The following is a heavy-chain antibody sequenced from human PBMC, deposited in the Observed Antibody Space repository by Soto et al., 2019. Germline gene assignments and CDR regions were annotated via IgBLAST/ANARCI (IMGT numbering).Heavy chain of an antibody. J-gene: IGHJ4*02. Sequence: QVQLVESGGGVVQPGRSLRLSCAASGFTFSSYAMHWVRQAPGKGLEWVVVISYDGSNKYYADSVKGRFTISRDNSKNTLYLQMNSLRAEDTAVYYCASPIPCSGGRCYHPGGQGTLVTVSS. CDR1: GFTFSSYA. V-gene: IGHV3-30-3*01. CDR3: ASPIPCSGGRCYHP. CDR2: ISYDGSNK. D-gene: IGHD2-15*01.